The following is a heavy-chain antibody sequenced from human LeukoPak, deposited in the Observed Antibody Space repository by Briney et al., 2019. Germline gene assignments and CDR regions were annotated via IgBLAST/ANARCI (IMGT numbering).Heavy chain of an antibody. D-gene: IGHD2-2*01. V-gene: IGHV4-38-2*01. CDR3: ARLYPYCTSSTCLDY. J-gene: IGHJ4*02. CDR1: GYSISSGYY. Sequence: PSETLSLTCAVCGYSISSGYYWGWIRQPPGKGLEWIGSIYHSGSTYHNPSLKSRVTMLVDTSKNHISLKLSSVTAADTAVYYCARLYPYCTSSTCLDYWGQGTLVTVSS. CDR2: IYHSGST.